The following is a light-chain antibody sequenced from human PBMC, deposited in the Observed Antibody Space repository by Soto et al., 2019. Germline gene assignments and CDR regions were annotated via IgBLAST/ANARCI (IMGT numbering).Light chain of an antibody. V-gene: IGLV1-51*01. Sequence: QSVLTQPPSVSAARGQKVTISCSGAGSNIGNNFVSWYQQLPGTAPRLLIYDNNKRPSGIPDRFSGSKSGTSATLGITGLQTGDEADYYCGTWDNSLSGEVFGGGTKLTVL. CDR3: GTWDNSLSGEV. CDR2: DNN. J-gene: IGLJ2*01. CDR1: GSNIGNNF.